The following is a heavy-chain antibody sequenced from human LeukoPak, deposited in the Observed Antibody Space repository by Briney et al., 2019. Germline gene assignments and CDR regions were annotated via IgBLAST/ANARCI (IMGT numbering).Heavy chain of an antibody. J-gene: IGHJ6*03. Sequence: SVKVSCKASGGTFSSYAISWVRQAPGQGLEWMGGIIPIFGTANYAQKFQGRVTITADESTSTAYMELSSLRSEDTAVYYCARDRYNSGSYFDYMGVWGKGTTVTVSS. CDR1: GGTFSSYA. CDR3: ARDRYNSGSYFDYMGV. D-gene: IGHD1-26*01. V-gene: IGHV1-69*01. CDR2: IIPIFGTA.